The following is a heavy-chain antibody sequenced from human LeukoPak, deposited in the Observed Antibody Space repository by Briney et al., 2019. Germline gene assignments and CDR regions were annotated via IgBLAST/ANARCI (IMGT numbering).Heavy chain of an antibody. CDR3: ARDSLYAVVVTAMVPYFDY. J-gene: IGHJ4*02. CDR1: EFTVSSNY. D-gene: IGHD2-21*02. CDR2: IYSGGYT. Sequence: PGGSLRLSCAASEFTVSSNYMSWVRQAPGKGLEWVSVIYSGGYTYYADSVKGRFTISRDNSKNTLYLQMNSLRAEDTAVYYCARDSLYAVVVTAMVPYFDYWGRGTLVTVSS. V-gene: IGHV3-66*01.